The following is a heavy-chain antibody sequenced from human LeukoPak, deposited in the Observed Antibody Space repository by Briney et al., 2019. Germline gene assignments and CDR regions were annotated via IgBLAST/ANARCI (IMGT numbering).Heavy chain of an antibody. J-gene: IGHJ4*02. CDR2: ISSSSSYI. CDR1: GFTFSSYS. V-gene: IGHV3-21*04. D-gene: IGHD3-22*01. CDR3: AKQYNYYESSGPFDY. Sequence: PGGSLRLSCAASGFTFSSYSMNWARQAPGKGLEWVSSISSSSSYIYYADSVKGRFTISRDNAKNSLYLQMNSLRAEDTAVYYCAKQYNYYESSGPFDYWGQGTLVTVSS.